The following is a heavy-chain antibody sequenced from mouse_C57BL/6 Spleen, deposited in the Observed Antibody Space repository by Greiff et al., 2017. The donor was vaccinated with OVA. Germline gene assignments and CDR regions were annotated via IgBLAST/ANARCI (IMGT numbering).Heavy chain of an antibody. CDR1: GYTFTSYG. CDR3: ARGDGYDVAY. D-gene: IGHD2-2*01. Sequence: QVQLQQSGAELARPGASVKLSCKASGYTFTSYGISWVKQRTGQGLEWIGEIYPRSGNTYYNEKFKGKATLTADKSSSTAYMELRSLTSEDSAVYFGARGDGYDVAYWGQGTLVTVSA. V-gene: IGHV1-81*01. CDR2: IYPRSGNT. J-gene: IGHJ3*01.